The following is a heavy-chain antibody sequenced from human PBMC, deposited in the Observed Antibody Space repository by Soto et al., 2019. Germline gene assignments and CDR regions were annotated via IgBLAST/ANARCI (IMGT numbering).Heavy chain of an antibody. Sequence: ASVKVSCKASGYTFTSYGISWVRQAPVQWLECMGWISAYNGNTNYAHNLQCRVTMTTVTSKSTDYMELRSLRSDDTAVYYCVGSSGYYPGDLDYWGQGTLVTVSS. V-gene: IGHV1-18*04. D-gene: IGHD3-22*01. J-gene: IGHJ4*02. CDR1: GYTFTSYG. CDR3: VGSSGYYPGDLDY. CDR2: ISAYNGNT.